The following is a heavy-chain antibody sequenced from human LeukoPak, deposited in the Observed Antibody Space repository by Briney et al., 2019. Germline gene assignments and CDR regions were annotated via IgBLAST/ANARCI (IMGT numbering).Heavy chain of an antibody. V-gene: IGHV3-21*04. CDR1: GLPIADFA. J-gene: IGHJ3*02. CDR3: ARVVVVVAATRSDAFDI. CDR2: ISSSSSYI. Sequence: GGSLRLSCVASGLPIADFAMHWVRQAPGKGLEWVSSISSSSSYIYYADSVKGRFTISRDNAKNSLYLQMNSLRAADTAVYYCARVVVVVAATRSDAFDIWGQGTMVTVSS. D-gene: IGHD2-15*01.